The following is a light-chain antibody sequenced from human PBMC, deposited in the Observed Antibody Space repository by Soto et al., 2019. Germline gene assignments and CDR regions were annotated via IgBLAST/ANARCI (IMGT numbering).Light chain of an antibody. CDR3: QQRRNWVS. Sequence: LTQSPGILSLSPGEKATLSCTASQTVDTYMAWYQQRPGQPPRLLIHDTSHRASGVPARFRGSGSGTDFTLTITSLEPEDFGVYFCQQRRNWVSFGPGTRV. J-gene: IGKJ3*01. V-gene: IGKV3-11*01. CDR2: DTS. CDR1: QTVDTY.